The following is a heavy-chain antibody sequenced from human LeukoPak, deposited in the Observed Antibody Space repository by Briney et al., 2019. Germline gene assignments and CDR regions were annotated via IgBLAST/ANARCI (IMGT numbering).Heavy chain of an antibody. CDR1: GYSISSGYY. D-gene: IGHD3-3*01. CDR3: ARGRSITIFGEGRGIDY. Sequence: SETLSLTCAVSGYSISSGYYWGRIRQPPGKGLEWIGSIYHSGSTYYNPSLKSRVTISVDTSKNQFSLKLSSVTAADTAVYYCARGRSITIFGEGRGIDYWGQGTLVTVSS. J-gene: IGHJ4*02. V-gene: IGHV4-38-2*01. CDR2: IYHSGST.